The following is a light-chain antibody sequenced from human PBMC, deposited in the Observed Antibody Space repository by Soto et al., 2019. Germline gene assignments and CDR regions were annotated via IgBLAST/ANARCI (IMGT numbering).Light chain of an antibody. V-gene: IGKV1-5*01. CDR2: EAS. CDR1: QSISSW. J-gene: IGKJ5*01. CDR3: QQFNSYPIT. Sequence: DIQMTQSPSSLSASVGDRVTINCRASQSISSWLAWYQYKPGKAPKLLIYEASNLESGVPSRFSGSGSGTEFTLTIGGLQPDDFATYYCQQFNSYPITFGQGTRLEIK.